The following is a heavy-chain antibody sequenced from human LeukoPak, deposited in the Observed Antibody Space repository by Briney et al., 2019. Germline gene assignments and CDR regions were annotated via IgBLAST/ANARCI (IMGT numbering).Heavy chain of an antibody. CDR2: IYYSGST. CDR1: GGSISSSSYY. D-gene: IGHD3-3*01. Sequence: PSETLSLTCTVSGGSISSSSYYWGWIRQPPGKGLEWIGSIYYSGSTYYNPSLKSRVTISVDTSKNQFSLKLSSVTAADTAVYYCARAYYDFWSGYHHGGDYWGQGTLVTVSS. CDR3: ARAYYDFWSGYHHGGDY. J-gene: IGHJ4*02. V-gene: IGHV4-39*07.